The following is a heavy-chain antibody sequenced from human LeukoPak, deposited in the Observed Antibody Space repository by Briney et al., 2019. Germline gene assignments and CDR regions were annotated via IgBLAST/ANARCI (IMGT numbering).Heavy chain of an antibody. J-gene: IGHJ6*03. Sequence: GGSLRLSCAASGFTFSSYSMNWVRQAPGKGLEWVSSISSSSSYIYYADSVKGRFTISRDNAKNSLYLQMNSLRAEDTAVYYCARNRGVSYYYYYVDVWGKGTTVTVSS. D-gene: IGHD2-8*01. CDR3: ARNRGVSYYYYYVDV. CDR1: GFTFSSYS. V-gene: IGHV3-21*01. CDR2: ISSSSSYI.